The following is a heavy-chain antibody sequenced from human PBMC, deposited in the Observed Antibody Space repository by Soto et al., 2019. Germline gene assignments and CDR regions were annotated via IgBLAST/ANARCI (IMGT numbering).Heavy chain of an antibody. CDR1: GYSFTSYW. D-gene: IGHD4-17*01. V-gene: IGHV5-51*01. J-gene: IGHJ4*02. CDR2: IYPGDSDT. Sequence: PGESLKISCKGSGYSFTSYWIGWVRQMPGKGLEWMGIIYPGDSDTRYSPSFQGQVTISADKSISTAYLQWSSLKASDTAMYYCARTDYGGEADLKSPQPFDYWGQGTLVTVSS. CDR3: ARTDYGGEADLKSPQPFDY.